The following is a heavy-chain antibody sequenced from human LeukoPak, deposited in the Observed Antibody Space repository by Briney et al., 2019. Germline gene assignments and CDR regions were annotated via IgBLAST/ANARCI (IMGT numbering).Heavy chain of an antibody. J-gene: IGHJ4*02. D-gene: IGHD5-24*01. V-gene: IGHV3-30*03. Sequence: PGGSLRLSCAASGFTFSSYGMHWVRQAPGKGLEWVAVISYDGSNKYYADSVKGRFTISRDNSKNTLYLQMNSLRAEDTAVYYCARDDGYKDYWGQGTLVTVSS. CDR3: ARDDGYKDY. CDR1: GFTFSSYG. CDR2: ISYDGSNK.